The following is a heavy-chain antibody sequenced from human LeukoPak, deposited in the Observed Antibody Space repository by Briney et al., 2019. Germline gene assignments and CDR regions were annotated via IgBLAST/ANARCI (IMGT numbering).Heavy chain of an antibody. D-gene: IGHD6-13*01. CDR3: ARLESGSSWSHP. Sequence: PSETLSLTCTVSGGSISSSSYYWGWIRQPPGKGLEWIGSIYYSGSTYYNPSLKSRVTISVDTSKNQFSLKLSSVTAADTAVYYCARLESGSSWSHPWGQGTLVTVSS. CDR2: IYYSGST. CDR1: GGSISSSSYY. V-gene: IGHV4-39*01. J-gene: IGHJ5*02.